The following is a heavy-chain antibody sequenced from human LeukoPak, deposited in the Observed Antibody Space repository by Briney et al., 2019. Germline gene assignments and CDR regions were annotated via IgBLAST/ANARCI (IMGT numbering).Heavy chain of an antibody. CDR2: INQDGSEK. V-gene: IGHV3-7*01. CDR3: AKDLPDY. CDR1: GFAFGNYW. J-gene: IGHJ4*02. Sequence: GGSLRLSCEVSGFAFGNYWMSWVRQAPGKGPEWVPNINQDGSEKYYVDSVKGRFTISRDNAKNSLLLQMNSLRGEDTAFYYCAKDLPDYWGQGTLVTVSS.